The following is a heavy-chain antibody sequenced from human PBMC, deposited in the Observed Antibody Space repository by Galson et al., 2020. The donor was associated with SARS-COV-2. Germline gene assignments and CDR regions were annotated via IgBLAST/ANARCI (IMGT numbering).Heavy chain of an antibody. CDR1: GYTFNDYY. Sequence: PRCSVKVSCKTSGYTFNDYYLHWVRQAPGQGLEWMGWINPNTGGTDHAQKFEGRVSMTRDTSIRTAYMEVNRLRSDDTAVYYCARDLGPGIAASADYWGQGTLITVSS. V-gene: IGHV1-2*02. CDR3: ARDLGPGIAASADY. J-gene: IGHJ4*02. CDR2: INPNTGGT. D-gene: IGHD6-13*01.